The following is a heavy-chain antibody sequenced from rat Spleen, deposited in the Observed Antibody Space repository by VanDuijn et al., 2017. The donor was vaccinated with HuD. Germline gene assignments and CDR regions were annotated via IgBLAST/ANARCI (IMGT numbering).Heavy chain of an antibody. CDR3: ARHHYDGYYHGPVFGVMDA. J-gene: IGHJ4*01. D-gene: IGHD1-12*03. CDR1: GFTFSDYN. V-gene: IGHV5-7*01. Sequence: EVQLVESGGGLVQPGRSLKLSCAASGFTFSDYNMAWVRQSPKKGLEWVATISTRGGSTYYRDSVKGRFSISRDNAKSTLYLQMDSLRSEDTASYFCARHHYDGYYHGPVFGVMDAWGQGDSVTVSS. CDR2: ISTRGGST.